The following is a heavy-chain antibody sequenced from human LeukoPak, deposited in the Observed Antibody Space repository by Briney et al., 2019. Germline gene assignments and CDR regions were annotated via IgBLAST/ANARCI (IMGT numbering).Heavy chain of an antibody. V-gene: IGHV3-53*01. CDR2: IYSGGST. CDR3: ARGKIHGYSYGIIDY. J-gene: IGHJ4*02. D-gene: IGHD5-18*01. CDR1: GFTVSSNY. Sequence: SGGSLRLSCAASGFTVSSNYMSWVRQAPGKGLEWVAVIYSGGSTYYADSVKGRFTISRDNYKNTLYLQMNSLRAEDTAVYYCARGKIHGYSYGIIDYWGQGTLVPVSS.